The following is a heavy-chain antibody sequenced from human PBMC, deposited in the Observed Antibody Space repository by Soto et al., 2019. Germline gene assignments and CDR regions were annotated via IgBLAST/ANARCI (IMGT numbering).Heavy chain of an antibody. D-gene: IGHD3-3*01. J-gene: IGHJ6*02. V-gene: IGHV5-51*01. Sequence: LKISCRGSGYSVTGYWVGWVRQMPGKGLEWMGIIYPGDSDTRYSPSFQGQVTISADKSISTAYLQWSSLKASDTAMYYCARLYYDFWSGYSYGMDVWGQGTTVTVSS. CDR2: IYPGDSDT. CDR3: ARLYYDFWSGYSYGMDV. CDR1: GYSVTGYW.